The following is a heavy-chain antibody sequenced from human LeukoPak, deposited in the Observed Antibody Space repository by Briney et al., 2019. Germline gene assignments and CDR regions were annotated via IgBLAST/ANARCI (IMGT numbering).Heavy chain of an antibody. CDR2: IYSGGNT. Sequence: GGSLRLSCTVSGFTVSSNSMSWVRQAPGKGLEWVSFIYSGGNTHYSDSVKGRFTFSRDKSKNTLYLQMNVVRVEDTAVYYCARDLISSGWYHGFDIWGQGTMVTVSS. J-gene: IGHJ3*02. CDR1: GFTVSSNS. D-gene: IGHD6-19*01. CDR3: ARDLISSGWYHGFDI. V-gene: IGHV3-53*01.